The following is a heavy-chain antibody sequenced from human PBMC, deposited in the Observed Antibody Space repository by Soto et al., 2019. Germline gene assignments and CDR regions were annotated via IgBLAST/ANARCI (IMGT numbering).Heavy chain of an antibody. Sequence: GGSLRLSCAASGFTFSSYSMNWVRQAPGKGLEWVSSISSSSSYIYYADSVKGRFTISRDNAKNSLYLQMNSLRAEDTAVYYCARERSDYIWGSYRSLSGFDPWGQGTLVTVSS. V-gene: IGHV3-21*01. CDR2: ISSSSSYI. J-gene: IGHJ5*02. CDR3: ARERSDYIWGSYRSLSGFDP. D-gene: IGHD3-16*02. CDR1: GFTFSSYS.